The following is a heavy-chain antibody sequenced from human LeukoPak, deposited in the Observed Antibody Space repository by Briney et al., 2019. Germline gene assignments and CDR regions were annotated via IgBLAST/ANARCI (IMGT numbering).Heavy chain of an antibody. J-gene: IGHJ4*02. CDR2: INHSGST. CDR1: GESFSGYY. D-gene: IGHD1-26*01. Sequence: PSETLSLTCAVYGESFSGYYWSWIRQPPGKGLEWVGEINHSGSTNYNPSLKSRVTISVDTSKKQFSLQLSSVTAADTAVYYCARPTIVGATKGKYYFDYWGQGTLVTVSS. V-gene: IGHV4-34*01. CDR3: ARPTIVGATKGKYYFDY.